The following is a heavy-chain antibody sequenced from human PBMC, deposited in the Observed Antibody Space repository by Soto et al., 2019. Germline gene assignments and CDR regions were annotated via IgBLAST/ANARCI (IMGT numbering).Heavy chain of an antibody. CDR1: GGSISSSSYY. V-gene: IGHV4-39*01. CDR3: ARISFREFPYFDY. CDR2: IYYSGST. Sequence: PSETLSLTCTVSGGSISSSSYYWGWIRQPPGKGLEWIGSIYYSGSTYYNPSLKSRVTISVDTSKNQFSLKLSSVTAADTAVYYCARISFREFPYFDYWGQGTLVTVSS. J-gene: IGHJ4*02. D-gene: IGHD3-10*01.